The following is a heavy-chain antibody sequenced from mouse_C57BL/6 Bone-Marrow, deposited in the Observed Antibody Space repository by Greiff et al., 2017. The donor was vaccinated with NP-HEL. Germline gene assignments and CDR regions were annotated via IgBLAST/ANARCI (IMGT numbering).Heavy chain of an antibody. V-gene: IGHV1-59*01. CDR1: GYTFTSYW. D-gene: IGHD2-3*01. CDR3: ARGPRWLLPYAMDY. CDR2: IDPSDSYT. Sequence: VQLQQPGAELVRPGTSVKLSCKASGYTFTSYWMHWVKQRPGQGLEWIGVIDPSDSYTNYNQKFKGKATLTVDTSSSTAYMQLSSLTSEDSAVYYCARGPRWLLPYAMDYWGQGTSVTVSS. J-gene: IGHJ4*01.